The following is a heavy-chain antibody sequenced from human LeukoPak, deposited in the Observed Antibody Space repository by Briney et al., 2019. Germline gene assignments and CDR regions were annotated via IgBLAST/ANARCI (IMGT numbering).Heavy chain of an antibody. CDR3: ARHNPSYYDFWSGYPYYFDY. CDR1: GGSFSGYY. V-gene: IGHV4-34*01. CDR2: INHSGST. Sequence: SETLSLTCAVHGGSFSGYYWSWIRQPPGKGLEWIGEINHSGSTNYNPSLKSRVTISVDTSKNQFSLKLSSVTAADTAVYYCARHNPSYYDFWSGYPYYFDYWGQGTLVTVSS. D-gene: IGHD3-3*01. J-gene: IGHJ4*02.